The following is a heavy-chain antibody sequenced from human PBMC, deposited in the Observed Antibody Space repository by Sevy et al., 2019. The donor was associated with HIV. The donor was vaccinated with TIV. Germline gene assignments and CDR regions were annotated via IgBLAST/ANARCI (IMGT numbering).Heavy chain of an antibody. V-gene: IGHV3-7*04. Sequence: GGSLSLSCEASGFTFRTYWMNWVRQAPGKGLEWVANINEDGSVKYYVDSVKGRFTISRDNAKNSVYLQMNSLSAEDAALYYCVRAIQKSESYWGQGTLVTVSS. CDR2: INEDGSVK. CDR3: VRAIQKSESY. J-gene: IGHJ4*02. CDR1: GFTFRTYW.